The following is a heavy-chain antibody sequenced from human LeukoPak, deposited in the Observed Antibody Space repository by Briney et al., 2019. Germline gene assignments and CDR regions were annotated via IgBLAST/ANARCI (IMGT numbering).Heavy chain of an antibody. CDR2: INHSGST. D-gene: IGHD1-20*01. V-gene: IGHV4-34*01. Sequence: PSETLSLTCAVYGGSFSGYYWSWIRQPPGKGLEWIGEINHSGSTNYNPSLKSRVTISVDTSKNQFSLKLSSVTAADTAVYYCARGSDIITGYFDYWGQGTLVTVSS. CDR1: GGSFSGYY. J-gene: IGHJ4*02. CDR3: ARGSDIITGYFDY.